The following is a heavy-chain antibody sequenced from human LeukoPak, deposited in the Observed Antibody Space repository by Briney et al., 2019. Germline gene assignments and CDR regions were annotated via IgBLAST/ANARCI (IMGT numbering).Heavy chain of an antibody. J-gene: IGHJ6*04. D-gene: IGHD3-10*01. V-gene: IGHV3-48*03. Sequence: SGGSLRLSCAASGFTFSSYEMNWVRQAPGKGLEWVSYISSSGSTIYYADSMKGRFTISRDNAKNSLYLQMNSLRAEDTAVHYCARDLLLWFGEVYNYGMDVWGKGTTVTVSS. CDR2: ISSSGSTI. CDR1: GFTFSSYE. CDR3: ARDLLLWFGEVYNYGMDV.